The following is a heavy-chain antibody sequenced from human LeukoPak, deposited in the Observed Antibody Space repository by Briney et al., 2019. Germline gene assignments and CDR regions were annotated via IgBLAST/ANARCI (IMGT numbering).Heavy chain of an antibody. J-gene: IGHJ5*02. CDR3: ARGGAAGYDFWSGYYYNWFDP. Sequence: GASVKVSCKASGYTFTGYYMHWVRQAPGQGLEWMGWINPNSGGTNYAQKFQGRVTMTRDTSTSTAYMELRSLRSDDTAVYYCARGGAAGYDFWSGYYYNWFDPWGQGTLVTVSS. CDR2: INPNSGGT. D-gene: IGHD3-3*01. V-gene: IGHV1-2*02. CDR1: GYTFTGYY.